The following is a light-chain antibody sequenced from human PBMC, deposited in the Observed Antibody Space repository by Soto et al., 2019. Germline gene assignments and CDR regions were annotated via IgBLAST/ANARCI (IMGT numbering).Light chain of an antibody. CDR3: QPYVTSLWT. V-gene: IGKV3-20*01. J-gene: IGKJ1*01. CDR2: GAS. CDR1: QSVMTY. Sequence: ENVLKHSPATLSWSKMERATLSCSCMQSVMTYLAWYQQKPGQAPRLLIYGASNRATGIPDRFSGSGSGTDFTLTISRLEPEDFAVYYCQPYVTSLWTFGQGTKV.